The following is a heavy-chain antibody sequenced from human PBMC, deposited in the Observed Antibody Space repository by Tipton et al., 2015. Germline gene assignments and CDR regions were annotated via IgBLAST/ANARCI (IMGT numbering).Heavy chain of an antibody. J-gene: IGHJ4*02. CDR2: ISHSGNT. D-gene: IGHD3-9*01. V-gene: IGHV4-38-2*01. CDR1: AYSISSDYY. CDR3: ACQDYDSLTRDYQTVDY. Sequence: LRLSCAVSAYSISSDYYWGWIRQPPGKGLEWIGSISHSGNTYYNPSLKSRVTMSRDTSKNQFSLKLTSVAAADTAVYYCACQDYDSLTRDYQTVDYWGQGTLVTVSS.